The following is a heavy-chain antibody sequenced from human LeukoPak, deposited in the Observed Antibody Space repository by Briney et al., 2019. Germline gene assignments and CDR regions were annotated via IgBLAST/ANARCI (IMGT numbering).Heavy chain of an antibody. CDR1: GFTFSSYG. V-gene: IGHV3-30*03. D-gene: IGHD1-26*01. Sequence: GGSLRLSCAASGFTFSSYGMHWVRQAPGKGLEWVAVISYDGSNKYYADSVKGRFTISRDNSKNTLYLQMNSLRAEDTAVYYCSRPKYSGSWHLDYWGQGTLVTVSS. J-gene: IGHJ4*02. CDR3: SRPKYSGSWHLDY. CDR2: ISYDGSNK.